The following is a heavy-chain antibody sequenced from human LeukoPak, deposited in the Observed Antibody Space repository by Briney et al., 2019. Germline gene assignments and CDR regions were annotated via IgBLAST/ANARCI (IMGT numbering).Heavy chain of an antibody. Sequence: SETLSLTCTVSGASIRSGDYYWSWIRQPPGKGPEWIGYIYDSGSTYYNPSLKSRITISVDTSENRFSLKLSSVTATDTAVYYCARDCSGGSCYGAFDIWGQGTMVTVSS. J-gene: IGHJ3*02. CDR1: GASIRSGDYY. CDR2: IYDSGST. D-gene: IGHD2-15*01. CDR3: ARDCSGGSCYGAFDI. V-gene: IGHV4-30-4*01.